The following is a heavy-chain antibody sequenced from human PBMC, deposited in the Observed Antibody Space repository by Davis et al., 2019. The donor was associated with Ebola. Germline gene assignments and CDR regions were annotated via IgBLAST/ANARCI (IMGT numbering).Heavy chain of an antibody. CDR2: TYNSGSN. CDR1: GGSITSSHW. Sequence: SETLSLTCAVSGGSITSSHWSSCARQPPGKRLQWIGATYNSGSNNYNPSLKIRVTISVDKSTNQFSLKLSSVTAADTAVYYCAREHSEEPYGMDVWGQGTTVTVSS. J-gene: IGHJ6*02. CDR3: AREHSEEPYGMDV. V-gene: IGHV4-4*02. D-gene: IGHD1-14*01.